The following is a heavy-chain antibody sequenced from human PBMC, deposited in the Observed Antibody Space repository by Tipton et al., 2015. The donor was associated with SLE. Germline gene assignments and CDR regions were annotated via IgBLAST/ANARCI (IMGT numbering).Heavy chain of an antibody. J-gene: IGHJ3*02. CDR3: ARVVDMIVVVNGGPLGAFDI. Sequence: TLSLTCAVYGGSFSGYYWSWIRQPPGKGLEWIGEINHSGSTNYNPSLKSRVTISVDTSKNQFSLKLSSVTAADTAVYYCARVVDMIVVVNGGPLGAFDIWGQGTMVTVSS. CDR2: INHSGST. D-gene: IGHD3-22*01. CDR1: GGSFSGYY. V-gene: IGHV4-34*01.